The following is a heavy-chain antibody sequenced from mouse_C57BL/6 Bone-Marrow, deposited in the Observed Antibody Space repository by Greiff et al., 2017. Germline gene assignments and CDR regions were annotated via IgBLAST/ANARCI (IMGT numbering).Heavy chain of an antibody. CDR2: IYPRDGST. J-gene: IGHJ4*01. D-gene: IGHD1-1*01. CDR1: GYTFTDYT. V-gene: IGHV1-78*01. CDR3: ARRLYYYGSSYWGAMDY. Sequence: VQLQQSDAELVKPGASVKISCKVSGYTFTDYTIHWMKQRPEQGLEWIGYIYPRDGSTKYNEKFKGKATLTADKSSSTAYMQLNSLTSEDSAVYSRARRLYYYGSSYWGAMDYWGQGTSVTVSS.